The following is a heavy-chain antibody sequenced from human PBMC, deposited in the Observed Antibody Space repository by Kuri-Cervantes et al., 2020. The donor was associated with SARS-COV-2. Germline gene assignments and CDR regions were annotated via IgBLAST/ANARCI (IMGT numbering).Heavy chain of an antibody. CDR2: IGTAGDT. J-gene: IGHJ4*02. Sequence: GGSLRLSCAASGFTFSSYDMHWVRQATGKGLEWVSAIGTAGDTYYPGSVKGRFTISRENAKNSLYLQMNSLRAGDTAVYYCARGRLDSSGYYFDYWGQGTLVTVSS. CDR3: ARGRLDSSGYYFDY. D-gene: IGHD3-22*01. V-gene: IGHV3-13*04. CDR1: GFTFSSYD.